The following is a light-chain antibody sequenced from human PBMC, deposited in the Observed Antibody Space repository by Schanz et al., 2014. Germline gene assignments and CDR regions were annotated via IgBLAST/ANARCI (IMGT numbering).Light chain of an antibody. Sequence: EIVLTQSPGTLSLSPGERATLSCRASQSVSSSYLAWYQQRPGQAPRLLIYGTSSRATGIPDRFSGSGSGTDFTLTISSLKPEDFAVYYCHHRSHWRGTFGQGTKLEIK. CDR1: QSVSSSY. CDR2: GTS. V-gene: IGKV3D-20*02. J-gene: IGKJ2*02. CDR3: HHRSHWRGT.